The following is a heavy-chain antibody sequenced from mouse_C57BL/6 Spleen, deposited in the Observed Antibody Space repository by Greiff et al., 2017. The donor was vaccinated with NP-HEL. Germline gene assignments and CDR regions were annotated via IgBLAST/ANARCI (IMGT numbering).Heavy chain of an antibody. CDR1: GYTFTSYT. Sequence: QVQLQQSGAELARPGASVTMSCKASGYTFTSYTMHWVKQRTGQGLEWIGYINHSSGYTKYNQKFKDKATLTADKSSSTAYMQLSSLTYEDSAVYYCAAAVVANDYAMDYWGQGTSVTVSS. CDR2: INHSSGYT. D-gene: IGHD1-1*01. J-gene: IGHJ4*01. V-gene: IGHV1-4*01. CDR3: AAAVVANDYAMDY.